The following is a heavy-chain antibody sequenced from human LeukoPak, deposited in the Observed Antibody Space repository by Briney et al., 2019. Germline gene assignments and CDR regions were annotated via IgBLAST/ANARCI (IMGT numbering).Heavy chain of an antibody. D-gene: IGHD6-19*01. CDR2: IYNSGTT. J-gene: IGHJ4*02. CDR1: GASISSSSYY. V-gene: IGHV4-39*07. CDR3: ARKLIAVTATFDS. Sequence: PSETLSLTCAVSGASISSSSYYWAWIRQPPGKGLEWIGNIYNSGTTYYNPSLKSRVTISIDTSKKQFSLKLTSVTSADTAMYYCARKLIAVTATFDSWGQGTLVTVSS.